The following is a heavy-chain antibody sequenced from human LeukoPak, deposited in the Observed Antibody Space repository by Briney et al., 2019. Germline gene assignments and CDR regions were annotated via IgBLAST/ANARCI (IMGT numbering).Heavy chain of an antibody. CDR3: VRDGSGYDY. CDR1: RFTFSNYW. V-gene: IGHV3-7*05. Sequence: GGSLRLSCAASRFTFSNYWMSWVRQPPGEWLEWVANINQGGSEKYYLNSVKGRFTISRDNAKNSLYLQMNSLRADDTAIYYCVRDGSGYDYWGQGTLVTVSS. D-gene: IGHD6-19*01. J-gene: IGHJ4*02. CDR2: INQGGSEK.